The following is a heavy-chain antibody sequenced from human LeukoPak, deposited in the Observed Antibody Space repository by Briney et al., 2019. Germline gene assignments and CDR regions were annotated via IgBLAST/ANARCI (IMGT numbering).Heavy chain of an antibody. Sequence: ASVKDSCKASGYTFTSYGISWVRQAPGQGLEWMGWISAYNGNTNCAQKLQGRVTMTTDTSTSTAYMELRSLRSDDTAVYYCARCRRDYDFWSGYLTFDYWGQGTLVTVSS. D-gene: IGHD3-3*01. CDR1: GYTFTSYG. CDR2: ISAYNGNT. CDR3: ARCRRDYDFWSGYLTFDY. J-gene: IGHJ4*02. V-gene: IGHV1-18*01.